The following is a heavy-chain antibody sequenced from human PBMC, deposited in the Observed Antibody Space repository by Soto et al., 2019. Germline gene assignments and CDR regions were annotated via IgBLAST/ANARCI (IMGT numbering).Heavy chain of an antibody. D-gene: IGHD6-13*01. CDR3: AKDEFSQLDTDEYYFDY. CDR1: GFTFSSYG. J-gene: IGHJ4*02. V-gene: IGHV3-30*18. CDR2: ISYDGSNK. Sequence: QVQLVESGGGVVQPGRSLRLSCAASGFTFSSYGMHWVRQAPGKGLEWVAVISYDGSNKYYADSVKGRFTISRDNSKNTLYLQMNSLRAEDTAVYYCAKDEFSQLDTDEYYFDYWGQGTLVTVSS.